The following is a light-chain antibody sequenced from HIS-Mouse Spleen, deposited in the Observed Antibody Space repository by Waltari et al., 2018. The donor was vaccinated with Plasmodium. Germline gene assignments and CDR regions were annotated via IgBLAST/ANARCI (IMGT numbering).Light chain of an antibody. Sequence: DIQMTQSPSSLSASVGDRVTITCQASQDISNYLNWYQQKPGKAPKLLIYDASNLETGVPSRFSGSGSGTDFTFTISSLQPADMATYYCQQYDNRPYTFGQGTKLEIK. V-gene: IGKV1-33*01. CDR1: QDISNY. CDR2: DAS. CDR3: QQYDNRPYT. J-gene: IGKJ2*01.